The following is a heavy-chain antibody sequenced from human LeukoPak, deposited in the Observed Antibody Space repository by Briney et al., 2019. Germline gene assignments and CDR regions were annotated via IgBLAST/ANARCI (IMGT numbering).Heavy chain of an antibody. D-gene: IGHD6-13*01. CDR1: GYTFTGYY. CDR2: INPNSGGT. Sequence: PGASVKVSCKASGYTFTGYYMHWVRQAPGQGLEWMGWINPNSGGTNYAQKFQGSVTMTRDTSTSTVYMELSSLRSEDTAVYYCARARGAGTFDYWGQGTLVTVSS. V-gene: IGHV1-2*02. CDR3: ARARGAGTFDY. J-gene: IGHJ4*02.